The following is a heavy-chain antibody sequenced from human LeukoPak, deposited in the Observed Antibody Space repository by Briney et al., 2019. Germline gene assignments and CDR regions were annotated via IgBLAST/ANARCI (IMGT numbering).Heavy chain of an antibody. CDR2: INDSGST. D-gene: IGHD3-16*01. J-gene: IGHJ4*02. V-gene: IGHV4-34*01. Sequence: SETLSLTCAVYGASFSDSYWSWIRQSPEKGLEWIGEINDSGSTSYNPSLNSRVIMSVDRSKNQFSLRLTSVTAADTAVYYCARGRYGPRLGNWGQGTLVTVSS. CDR1: GASFSDSY. CDR3: ARGRYGPRLGN.